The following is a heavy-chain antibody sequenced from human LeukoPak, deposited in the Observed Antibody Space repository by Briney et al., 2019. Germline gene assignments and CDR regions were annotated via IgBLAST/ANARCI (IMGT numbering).Heavy chain of an antibody. J-gene: IGHJ6*03. D-gene: IGHD6-6*01. V-gene: IGHV5-51*01. CDR1: GYSFTSYW. CDR2: IYPGDSDT. CDR3: ATSSSSVYYYMDV. Sequence: GESLKISCKGSGYSFTSYWIGWVRQMPGKGLEWMGIIYPGDSDTRYSPSFQGQVTISADKSISTAYLQWSSLKASGTAMYYCATSSSSVYYYMDVWGKGTTVTVSS.